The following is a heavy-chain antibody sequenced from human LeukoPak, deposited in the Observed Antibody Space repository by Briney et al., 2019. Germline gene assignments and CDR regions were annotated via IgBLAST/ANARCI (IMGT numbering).Heavy chain of an antibody. CDR2: IYHSGST. J-gene: IGHJ3*02. CDR1: GYSISSGYY. D-gene: IGHD4-17*01. Sequence: SETLSLTCTVSGYSISSGYYWGWIRQPPEKGLEWIGSIYHSGSTYYNPSLKSRVTISVDTSKNQFSLKLSSVTAADTAVYYCARDLDYGDGDAFDIWGQGTMVTVSS. V-gene: IGHV4-38-2*02. CDR3: ARDLDYGDGDAFDI.